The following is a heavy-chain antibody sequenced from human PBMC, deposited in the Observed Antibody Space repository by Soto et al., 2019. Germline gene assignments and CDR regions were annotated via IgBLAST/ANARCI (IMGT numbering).Heavy chain of an antibody. Sequence: SVKVSCKASGGTFSSYAISWVRQAPGQGLEWMGGIIPIFGTANYAQKFQGRVTITADESTSTAYMELSSLRSEDTAVYYCAGTYYYDSSGYFPLDYYGMDVWGQGTTVTAP. D-gene: IGHD3-22*01. J-gene: IGHJ6*02. CDR1: GGTFSSYA. V-gene: IGHV1-69*13. CDR2: IIPIFGTA. CDR3: AGTYYYDSSGYFPLDYYGMDV.